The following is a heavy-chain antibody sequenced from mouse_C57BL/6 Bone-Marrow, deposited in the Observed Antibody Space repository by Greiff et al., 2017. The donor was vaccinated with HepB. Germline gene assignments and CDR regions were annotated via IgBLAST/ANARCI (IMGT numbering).Heavy chain of an antibody. V-gene: IGHV1-55*01. CDR2: IYPGSGST. CDR1: GYTFTSYW. J-gene: IGHJ1*03. CDR3: ARSTETKWYFGV. Sequence: QVQLKQPGAELVKPGASVKMSCKASGYTFTSYWITWVKPRPGQGLEWIGDIYPGSGSTNYNEKFKSKATLTVDTSSSTAYMQLSSLTSEDSAVYYCARSTETKWYFGVWGTGTTVTVSS.